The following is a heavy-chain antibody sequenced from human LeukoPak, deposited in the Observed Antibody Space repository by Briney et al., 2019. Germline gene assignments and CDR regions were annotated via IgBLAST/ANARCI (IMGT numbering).Heavy chain of an antibody. CDR2: ISAYNGNT. J-gene: IGHJ4*02. CDR1: GYTFTSYG. D-gene: IGHD3-22*01. V-gene: IGHV1-18*01. Sequence: ASVKVSCKASGYTFTSYGVSWVRQAPGQGLEWMGWISAYNGNTNYAQKLQGRVTMTTDTSTSTAYMELRSLRSDDTAVYYCARDPNTYYYDSSVYFGYRGQGPLVTVSS. CDR3: ARDPNTYYYDSSVYFGY.